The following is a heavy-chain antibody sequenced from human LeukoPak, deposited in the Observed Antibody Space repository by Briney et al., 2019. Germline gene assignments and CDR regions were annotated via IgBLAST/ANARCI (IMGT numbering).Heavy chain of an antibody. D-gene: IGHD1-26*01. J-gene: IGHJ4*02. CDR1: GGTFSSYA. V-gene: IGHV1-69*04. CDR2: IIPILGIA. Sequence: EASVKVSCKASGGTFSSYAISWVRQAPGQGLEWMGRIIPILGIANYAQKFQGRVTITADKSTSTAYMELSSLRSEDTAVYYCARAIEWANGGFDYWGQGTLVTVSS. CDR3: ARAIEWANGGFDY.